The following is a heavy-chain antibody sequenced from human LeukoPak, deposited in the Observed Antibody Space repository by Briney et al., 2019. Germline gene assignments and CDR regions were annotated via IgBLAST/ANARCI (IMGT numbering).Heavy chain of an antibody. V-gene: IGHV1-69*01. D-gene: IGHD2-15*01. CDR3: ARSGYCSGGSCFAWFDY. CDR2: TIPIVGTA. Sequence: SVKVSCNASGPIFSSYATSWWRQAPGQGLEWRGGTIPIVGTANYAQKFKGRVTITAYESTSTAYMELSSLRAEDTAVYYCARSGYCSGGSCFAWFDYWGQGTLVTVSS. CDR1: GPIFSSYA. J-gene: IGHJ4*02.